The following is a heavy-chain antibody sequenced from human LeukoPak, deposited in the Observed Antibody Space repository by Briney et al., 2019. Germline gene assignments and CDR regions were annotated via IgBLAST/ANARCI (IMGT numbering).Heavy chain of an antibody. CDR3: ASAVTRYYYYYYMDV. V-gene: IGHV1-69*13. J-gene: IGHJ6*03. CDR2: IIPIFGTA. Sequence: SVKVSCKASGGTFSSYAISWVRQAPGQGLEWMGGIIPIFGTANYAQKFQGRVTITADESTSTAYMELSSLRSEGTAVYYCASAVTRYYYYYYMDVWGKGTTVTISS. D-gene: IGHD5-18*01. CDR1: GGTFSSYA.